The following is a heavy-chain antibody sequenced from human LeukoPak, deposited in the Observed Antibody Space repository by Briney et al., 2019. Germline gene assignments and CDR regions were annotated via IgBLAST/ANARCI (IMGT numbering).Heavy chain of an antibody. D-gene: IGHD5-24*01. Sequence: NPSETLSLTCTVSGYSISSGYYWGWIRQPPGKGLEWIGSIYHSGSTYYNPSLKSRVTISVDTSKNQFSLKLSSVTAADTAVYYCASRRWLQFWVAKAYWYFDLWGRGTLVTVSS. V-gene: IGHV4-38-2*02. CDR2: IYHSGST. J-gene: IGHJ2*01. CDR3: ASRRWLQFWVAKAYWYFDL. CDR1: GYSISSGYY.